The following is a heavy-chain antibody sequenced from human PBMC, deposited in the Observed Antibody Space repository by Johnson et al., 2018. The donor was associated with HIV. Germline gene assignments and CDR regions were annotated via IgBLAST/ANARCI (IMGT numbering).Heavy chain of an antibody. D-gene: IGHD4-23*01. CDR2: VSYDGSYT. Sequence: QVQVVESGGGVVQPGRSLRLSCAASGFTFSNYGMHWVRQAPGKGLAWVAVVSYDGSYTDYADSVKGRFTISRDNSKNTLFLQMNSLKPADTGLYSCVTPPREVTVVDAFDIWGQGTMVTVSS. CDR3: VTPPREVTVVDAFDI. CDR1: GFTFSNYG. J-gene: IGHJ3*02. V-gene: IGHV3-30*03.